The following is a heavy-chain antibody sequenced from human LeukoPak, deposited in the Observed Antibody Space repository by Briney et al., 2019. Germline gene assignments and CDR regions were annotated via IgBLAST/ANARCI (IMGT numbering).Heavy chain of an antibody. Sequence: SETLSLTCTVSGYSISSGYYWGWIRQPPGKGLEWIGSIYHSGSTHYNPSLKSRVTISVDTSKNQFSLKLSSVTAADTAVYYCARDINGGSFDYWGQGTLVTVSS. CDR3: ARDINGGSFDY. D-gene: IGHD3-16*01. V-gene: IGHV4-38-2*02. CDR2: IYHSGST. J-gene: IGHJ4*02. CDR1: GYSISSGYY.